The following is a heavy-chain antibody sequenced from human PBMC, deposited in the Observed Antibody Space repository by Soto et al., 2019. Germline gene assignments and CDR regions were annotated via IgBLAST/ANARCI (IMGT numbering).Heavy chain of an antibody. J-gene: IGHJ4*02. D-gene: IGHD2-21*02. V-gene: IGHV1-69*02. CDR3: GKTYCGGDCYSLN. Sequence: SVKVSCKASGGTFSNHTISWVRQAPGQGLEWMGRIIPIFGITNYAQKFQGRVTITADKSTTTAYMELSSLRSEDTAVYFCGKTYCGGDCYSLNWGQGTQVTVSS. CDR2: IIPIFGIT. CDR1: GGTFSNHT.